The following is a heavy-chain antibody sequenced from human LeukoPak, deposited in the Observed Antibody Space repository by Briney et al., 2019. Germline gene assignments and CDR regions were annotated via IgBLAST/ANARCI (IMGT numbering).Heavy chain of an antibody. CDR3: ARVPYGYSYGSYYFDY. CDR2: XXXSGSTI. D-gene: IGHD5-18*01. Sequence: GGSLRLSCAASGFTFSSYEMNWVRQAPGKXXXXXXXXXXSGSTIYYADSVKGRFTISRDNAKNSLYLQMNSLRAEDTAVYYCARVPYGYSYGSYYFDYWGQGTLVTVSS. CDR1: GFTFSSYE. J-gene: IGHJ4*02. V-gene: IGHV3-48*03.